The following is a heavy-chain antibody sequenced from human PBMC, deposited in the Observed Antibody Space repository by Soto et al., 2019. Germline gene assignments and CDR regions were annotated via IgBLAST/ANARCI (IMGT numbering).Heavy chain of an antibody. CDR3: ARSMMVRGVLFDL. J-gene: IGHJ4*02. V-gene: IGHV3-53*01. Sequence: EVQLVESGGGLIQPGGSLRLSCEVSGFSVSGNYMSWVRQAPGKGLDWVSVIYSGGSRYYADSVRGRFTISRDESQNTLYLQMNTLRAEDTAVYYCARSMMVRGVLFDLWGRGSLVSVSS. D-gene: IGHD3-10*01. CDR2: IYSGGSR. CDR1: GFSVSGNY.